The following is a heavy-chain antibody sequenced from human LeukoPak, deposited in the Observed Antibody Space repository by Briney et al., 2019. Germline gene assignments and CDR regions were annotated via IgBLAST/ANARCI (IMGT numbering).Heavy chain of an antibody. V-gene: IGHV4-39*07. CDR2: IYYSGST. CDR1: GGSISSSSYY. Sequence: SETLSLTCTVSGGSISSSSYYWGWIRQPPGKGLEWIGSIYYSGSTYYNPSLKSRVTISVDTSKNQFSLKLSSVTAADTAVYYCARSPGATTVVTPFDSWGQGTLVTVSS. CDR3: ARSPGATTVVTPFDS. D-gene: IGHD4-23*01. J-gene: IGHJ4*02.